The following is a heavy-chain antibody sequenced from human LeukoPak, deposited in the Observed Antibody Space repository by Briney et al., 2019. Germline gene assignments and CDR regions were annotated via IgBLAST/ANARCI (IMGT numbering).Heavy chain of an antibody. CDR2: ISSSGSTI. V-gene: IGHV3-48*03. CDR3: ARIVRRTGFQH. CDR1: GFTFSSYA. D-gene: IGHD3-22*01. Sequence: GGSLRLSCAASGFTFSSYAMSWVRQAPGKGLEWVSYISSSGSTIYYADSVKGRFTISRDNAKNSLYLQMNSLRAEDTAVYYCARIVRRTGFQHWGQGTLVTVSS. J-gene: IGHJ1*01.